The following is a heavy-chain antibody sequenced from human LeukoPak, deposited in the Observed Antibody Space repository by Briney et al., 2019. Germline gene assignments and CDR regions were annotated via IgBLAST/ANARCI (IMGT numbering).Heavy chain of an antibody. CDR3: AKAITFGGVIVRADAFDI. CDR1: GFTVSSNY. V-gene: IGHV3-53*01. CDR2: IYSGGST. D-gene: IGHD3-16*02. Sequence: GGSLRLSCAVSGFTVSSNYMSWVRQAPGKELEWVSVIYSGGSTHYADSVKGRFTISRDNSKNTLYLQMNSLRAEDTAVYYCAKAITFGGVIVRADAFDIWGQGTMVTVSS. J-gene: IGHJ3*02.